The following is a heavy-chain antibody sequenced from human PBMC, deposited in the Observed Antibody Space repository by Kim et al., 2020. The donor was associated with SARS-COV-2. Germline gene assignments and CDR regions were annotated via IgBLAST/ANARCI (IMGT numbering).Heavy chain of an antibody. J-gene: IGHJ4*02. CDR2: ISGYNAKT. V-gene: IGHV1-18*04. CDR3: ARDREYSGSGSYFSLDY. CDR1: GYTFNRYG. D-gene: IGHD3-10*01. Sequence: ASVKVSCKASGYTFNRYGISWVRQAPGQGLEWMGWISGYNAKTNYEQKLQGRVTMTTDTSTSTAYMDLRSLRSDDTAVYYCARDREYSGSGSYFSLDYWGQGTLVTVSS.